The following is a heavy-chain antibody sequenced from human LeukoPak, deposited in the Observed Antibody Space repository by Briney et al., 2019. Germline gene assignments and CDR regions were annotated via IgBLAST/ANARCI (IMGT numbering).Heavy chain of an antibody. J-gene: IGHJ4*02. CDR3: ARDKIVGATHFDY. CDR1: GFTFSSYW. CDR2: IREDGNEK. D-gene: IGHD1-26*01. V-gene: IGHV3-7*01. Sequence: GGSLRLSCSASGFTFSSYWMSWVRQATGKGLECVAKIREDGNEKFYVDSVKGRFTISRDNAKNSLYLQMNSLRAEDTAVYYCARDKIVGATHFDYWGQGALVTVSS.